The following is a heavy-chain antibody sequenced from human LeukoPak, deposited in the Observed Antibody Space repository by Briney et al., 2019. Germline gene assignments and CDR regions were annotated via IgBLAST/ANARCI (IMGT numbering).Heavy chain of an antibody. J-gene: IGHJ4*02. D-gene: IGHD3-9*01. CDR1: GYTFTGYY. V-gene: IGHV1-2*02. CDR2: INPNSGGT. Sequence: ASVKVSCKASGYTFTGYYMHWVRQAPGQGLEWMGWINPNSGGTNYAQKFQGRVTMTRDTSISTAYMELSSLRSEDTAVYYCATGLRYFDWLAYWGQGTLVTVSS. CDR3: ATGLRYFDWLAY.